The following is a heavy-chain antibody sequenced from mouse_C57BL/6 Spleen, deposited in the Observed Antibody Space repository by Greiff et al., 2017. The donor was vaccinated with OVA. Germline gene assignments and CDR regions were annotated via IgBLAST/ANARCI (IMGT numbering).Heavy chain of an antibody. CDR3: AREDNRNRYFDV. CDR2: IDPNSGGT. V-gene: IGHV1-72*01. J-gene: IGHJ1*03. Sequence: VKLQQSGAELVKPGASVKLSCKASGYTFTSYWMHWVKQRPGRGLEWIGRIDPNSGGTKYNEKFKSQATLTVDKPSSTAYLQLSSLTSEDSAVYYYAREDNRNRYFDVWGTGTTVTVSS. CDR1: GYTFTSYW.